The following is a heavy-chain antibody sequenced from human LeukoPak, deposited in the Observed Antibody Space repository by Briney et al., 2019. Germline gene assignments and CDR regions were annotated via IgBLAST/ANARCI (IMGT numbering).Heavy chain of an antibody. CDR2: IYPGDSDT. CDR1: GYSFTSYW. J-gene: IGHJ4*02. V-gene: IGHV5-51*01. D-gene: IGHD2-2*01. CDR3: ARSRYCTTTSCRHFDY. Sequence: GESLKISCKGSGYSFTSYWIGWVRQMPGKGLEWMGIIYPGDSDTRYSPSFQGQVTISADKSISTANLQWSSLKASDTAMYYCARSRYCTTTSCRHFDYWGQGTLVTVSS.